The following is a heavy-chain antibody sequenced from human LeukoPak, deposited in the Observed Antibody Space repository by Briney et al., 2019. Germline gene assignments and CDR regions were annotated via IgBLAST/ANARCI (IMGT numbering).Heavy chain of an antibody. CDR3: ARVHSPKAVAGPQYYFDY. J-gene: IGHJ4*02. CDR1: GGSISSSSYY. D-gene: IGHD6-19*01. Sequence: SETLSLTCTVSGGSISSSSYYWGWIRQPPGKGLEWIGYIYYSGSTNYNPSLKSRVTISVDTSKNQFSLKLSSVTAADTAVYYCARVHSPKAVAGPQYYFDYWGQGTLVTVSS. CDR2: IYYSGST. V-gene: IGHV4-61*05.